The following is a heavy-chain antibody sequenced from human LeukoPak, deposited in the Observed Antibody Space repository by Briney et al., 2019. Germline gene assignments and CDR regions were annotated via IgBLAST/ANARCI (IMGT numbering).Heavy chain of an antibody. J-gene: IGHJ4*02. Sequence: PSETLSLTCTVSGGSISSYFWSWIRQPPGKGLEWIGHISYIGNTNYNTSLKSRLTMSIDTSKKQFSLKLSAVTAADTAVYYCARCDPHYFDSWGQGTLVTVSS. CDR2: ISYIGNT. CDR3: ARCDPHYFDS. D-gene: IGHD2-21*02. V-gene: IGHV4-59*08. CDR1: GGSISSYF.